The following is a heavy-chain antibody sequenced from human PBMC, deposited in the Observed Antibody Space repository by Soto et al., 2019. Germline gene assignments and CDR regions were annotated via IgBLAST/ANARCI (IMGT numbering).Heavy chain of an antibody. Sequence: QVQLVESGGGVVQPGRSLRLSCAASGFTFSSYAMHWVRQAPGKGLEWVAVMSYDGSNKYYADSVKGRFTSSRDHSKNTRYLQMNSLRAEDTAVYYCARDKSPYSSGWHNRHFDYWGQGTLVTVSS. CDR2: MSYDGSNK. J-gene: IGHJ4*02. CDR3: ARDKSPYSSGWHNRHFDY. V-gene: IGHV3-30-3*01. D-gene: IGHD6-19*01. CDR1: GFTFSSYA.